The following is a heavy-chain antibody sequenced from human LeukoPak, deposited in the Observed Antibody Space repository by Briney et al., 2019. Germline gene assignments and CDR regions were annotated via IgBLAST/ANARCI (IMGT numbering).Heavy chain of an antibody. Sequence: PGGSLRLSCAASGFTFSSYAMSWVRQTPGKGLEWVSAIRGSGGSTYYADSVKGRFTISRDNSKNTLYLQMNSLRAEDTAVYYCAKKVGASYYFDYWGQGTLVTVS. D-gene: IGHD1-26*01. J-gene: IGHJ4*02. CDR3: AKKVGASYYFDY. CDR1: GFTFSSYA. CDR2: IRGSGGST. V-gene: IGHV3-23*01.